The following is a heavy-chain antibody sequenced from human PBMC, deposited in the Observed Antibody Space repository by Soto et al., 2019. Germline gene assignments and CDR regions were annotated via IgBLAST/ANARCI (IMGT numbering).Heavy chain of an antibody. D-gene: IGHD4-4*01. CDR1: GFTFSSYA. CDR2: ISYDGSNK. CDR3: ARPLWRNDYNWGYFDL. V-gene: IGHV3-30-3*01. J-gene: IGHJ2*01. Sequence: VQLVESGGGVVQPGRSLRLSCAASGFTFSSYAMHWVRQAPGKGLEWVAVISYDGSNKYYADSVKGRFTISRDNSKNPLYLEMNSLRAEDTAVYYCARPLWRNDYNWGYFDLWGRGTLVTVSS.